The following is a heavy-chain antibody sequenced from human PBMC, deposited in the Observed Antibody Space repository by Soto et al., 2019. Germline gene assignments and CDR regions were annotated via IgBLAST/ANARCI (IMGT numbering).Heavy chain of an antibody. V-gene: IGHV4-59*01. J-gene: IGHJ4*02. CDR2: LYNTGST. CDR3: ASSGGAAAVFVY. Sequence: PSETLSLTCTVSGASISRYYWSWIRQSPGKGLEWIGYLYNTGSTIYNPSLKSRVTISVDTSKNQFSLKLSSVTAADTAVYYCASSGGAAAVFVYWGQGTLVTVS. D-gene: IGHD6-13*01. CDR1: GASISRYY.